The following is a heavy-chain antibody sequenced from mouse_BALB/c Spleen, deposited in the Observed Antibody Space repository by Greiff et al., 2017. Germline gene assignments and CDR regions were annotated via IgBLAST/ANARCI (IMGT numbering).Heavy chain of an antibody. V-gene: IGHV5-12-2*01. Sequence: EVKVVESGGGLVQPGGSLKLSCAASGFTFSSYTMSWVRQTPEKRLEWVAYISNGGGSTYYPDTVKGRFTISRDNAKNTLYLQMSSLTSEDTAMYYCARQGYYGNYEGFAYWGQGTLVTVSA. D-gene: IGHD2-1*01. CDR2: ISNGGGST. CDR1: GFTFSSYT. J-gene: IGHJ3*01. CDR3: ARQGYYGNYEGFAY.